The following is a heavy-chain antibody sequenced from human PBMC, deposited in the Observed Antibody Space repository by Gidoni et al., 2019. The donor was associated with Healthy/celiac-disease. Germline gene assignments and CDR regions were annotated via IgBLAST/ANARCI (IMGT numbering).Heavy chain of an antibody. Sequence: EVQLVESGGGLVKPGGSLRLSCAASGFTFSSYSMNWVRQAQGKGLELVSSISSSSSYIYSADSVKGRFTISRDNAKNSLYLQMNSLRAEDTAFYYCARWGVGATPAAFDYWGQGTLVTVSS. D-gene: IGHD1-26*01. CDR2: ISSSSSYI. CDR1: GFTFSSYS. J-gene: IGHJ4*02. CDR3: ARWGVGATPAAFDY. V-gene: IGHV3-21*01.